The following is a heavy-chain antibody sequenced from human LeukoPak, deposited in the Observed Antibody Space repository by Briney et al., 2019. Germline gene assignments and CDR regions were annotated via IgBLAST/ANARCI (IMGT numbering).Heavy chain of an antibody. CDR1: GYSFTTYW. CDR2: IYPGDSDT. D-gene: IGHD2-2*01. CDR3: ARSYCSSTSCSQFDY. Sequence: GESLKISCKGSGYSFTTYWIGWVLHMPGKGLEWMGVIYPGDSDTRYSPSFQGQVTISVDKSISTAYLQWSSLKASDTAMYYCARSYCSSTSCSQFDYWGQGTLVTVSS. J-gene: IGHJ4*02. V-gene: IGHV5-51*01.